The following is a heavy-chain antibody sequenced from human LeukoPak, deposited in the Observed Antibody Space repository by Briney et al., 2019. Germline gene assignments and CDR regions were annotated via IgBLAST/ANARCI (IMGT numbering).Heavy chain of an antibody. Sequence: ASVKVSCKASGYAFTNYAIIWVRQAPGQGLEWLGWMNTNTGNPTYAQGFTGRFVFSLDTSVSTAYLQISSLKAEDTAVYYCARDAAFNKQRGGFDYWGQGTLVTVSS. CDR1: GYAFTNYA. J-gene: IGHJ4*02. CDR2: MNTNTGNP. V-gene: IGHV7-4-1*02. D-gene: IGHD6-25*01. CDR3: ARDAAFNKQRGGFDY.